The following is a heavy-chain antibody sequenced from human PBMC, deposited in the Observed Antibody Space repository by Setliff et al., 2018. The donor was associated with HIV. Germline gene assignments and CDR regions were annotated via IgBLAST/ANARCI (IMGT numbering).Heavy chain of an antibody. V-gene: IGHV3-11*01. J-gene: IGHJ6*03. CDR3: AKHGPADTAMEYYMDV. D-gene: IGHD5-18*01. CDR1: GFPFSAFE. Sequence: PGGSLRLSCAVSGFPFSAFEMTWVRQAPGRGLEWVAYISVSGSTKHYADSVSGRFTISRAKAKNSMSLQMNSLRAEDTAVYYCAKHGPADTAMEYYMDVWGKGTTVTVSS. CDR2: ISVSGSTK.